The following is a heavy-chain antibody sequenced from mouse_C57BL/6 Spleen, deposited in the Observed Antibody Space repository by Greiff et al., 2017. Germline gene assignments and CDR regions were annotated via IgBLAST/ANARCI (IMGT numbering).Heavy chain of an antibody. D-gene: IGHD1-2*01. CDR1: GFSFNTYA. CDR2: IRSKSNNYAT. CDR3: VRHEDGLFDY. Sequence: EVKLVESGGGLVQPKGSLKLSCAASGFSFNTYAMNWVRQAPGKGLEWVARIRSKSNNYATYYADSVKDRFTISRDDSESMLYLQMNNLKTEDTAMYYCVRHEDGLFDYWGQGTTLTVSS. J-gene: IGHJ2*01. V-gene: IGHV10-1*01.